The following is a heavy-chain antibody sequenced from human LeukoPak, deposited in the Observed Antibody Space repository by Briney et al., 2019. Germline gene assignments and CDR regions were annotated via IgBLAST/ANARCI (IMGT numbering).Heavy chain of an antibody. Sequence: ASVKVSCKASGYTFSSYYVHWVRQAPGQGLEWMGIINPSGGSTSYAQKFQGRVTMTRDMSTSTVYMDLRSLRSEDTAVYYCARKLGRFCSGGNCLPLDYWGQGTLVTVSS. J-gene: IGHJ4*02. D-gene: IGHD2-15*01. V-gene: IGHV1-46*01. CDR1: GYTFSSYY. CDR2: INPSGGST. CDR3: ARKLGRFCSGGNCLPLDY.